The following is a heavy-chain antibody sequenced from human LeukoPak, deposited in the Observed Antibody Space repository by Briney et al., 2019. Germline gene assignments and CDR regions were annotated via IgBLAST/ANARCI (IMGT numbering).Heavy chain of an antibody. D-gene: IGHD6-19*01. CDR1: GGSFSGYY. Sequence: SETLSLTCAVYGGSFSGYYWSWIRQPPGKGLEWIGEINHSGSTNYNPSLKSRVTISVDTSKNQFSLKLSSVTAAATAVYYCARENSSGWYPYNWFDPWGQGTLVTVSS. V-gene: IGHV4-34*01. J-gene: IGHJ5*02. CDR2: INHSGST. CDR3: ARENSSGWYPYNWFDP.